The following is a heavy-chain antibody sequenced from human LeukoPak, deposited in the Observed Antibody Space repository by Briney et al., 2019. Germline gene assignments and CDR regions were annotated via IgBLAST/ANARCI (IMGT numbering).Heavy chain of an antibody. J-gene: IGHJ6*03. CDR1: GDTFTSYA. D-gene: IGHD6-25*01. Sequence: SVKVSCKASGDTFTSYAMNWVRQAPGQGLEWMGGIIPIFGAANYAQKFQGRVTITADKSTSTAYMELSSLRSEDTAVYYCAAAGSPRAYYYYYYMDVWGKGTTVTVSS. CDR2: IIPIFGAA. V-gene: IGHV1-69*06. CDR3: AAAGSPRAYYYYYYMDV.